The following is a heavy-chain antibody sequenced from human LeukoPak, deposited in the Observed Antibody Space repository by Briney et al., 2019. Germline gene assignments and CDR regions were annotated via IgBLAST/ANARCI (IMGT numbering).Heavy chain of an antibody. D-gene: IGHD5-18*01. CDR2: IYTSGST. V-gene: IGHV4-4*09. CDR3: ARHGGYSYGHYYYYYMDV. Sequence: SETLSLTCTVSGGSISSYYWSWIRQPPGKGLGWVGYIYTSGSTNYNPSLKSRVTISVDTSKNQFSLKLSSVTAADTAVYYCARHGGYSYGHYYYYYMDVWGKGTTVTVSS. CDR1: GGSISSYY. J-gene: IGHJ6*03.